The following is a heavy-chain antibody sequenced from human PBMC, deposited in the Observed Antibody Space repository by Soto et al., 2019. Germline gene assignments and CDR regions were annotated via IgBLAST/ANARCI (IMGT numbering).Heavy chain of an antibody. Sequence: EVQLVESGGGLVKPGGSLRLSCAASGFTFSNAWMNWVLQAPGKGLEWVGRIKSKTDGGTTDYAAPVKGRCTISRDDSKNTLYLQMTSLKTEDTAVYYCIVRYPYYFDYWGQGTLVTVSS. J-gene: IGHJ4*02. D-gene: IGHD2-21*01. CDR2: IKSKTDGGTT. V-gene: IGHV3-15*07. CDR1: GFTFSNAW. CDR3: IVRYPYYFDY.